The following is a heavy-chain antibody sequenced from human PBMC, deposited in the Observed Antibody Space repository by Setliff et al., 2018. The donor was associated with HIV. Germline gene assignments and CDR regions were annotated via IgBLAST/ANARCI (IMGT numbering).Heavy chain of an antibody. J-gene: IGHJ3*02. CDR1: GASISSTSYY. Sequence: KPSETLSLTCTVSGASISSTSYYWGWIRQPPGKGLEWIGSIYYSGSTYYNPSLKSRVTISVDTSKNQFSLKLSSVTAADTAAFYCARHYGGNLDAFDIWGLGTMVTVSS. CDR3: ARHYGGNLDAFDI. CDR2: IYYSGST. D-gene: IGHD4-17*01. V-gene: IGHV4-39*01.